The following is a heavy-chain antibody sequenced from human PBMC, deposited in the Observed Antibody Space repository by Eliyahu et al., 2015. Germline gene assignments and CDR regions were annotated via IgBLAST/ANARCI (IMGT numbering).Heavy chain of an antibody. Sequence: EVQLEESGGGLVQPGGSLRLSCAASGFTVRNNYLSWVRQAPGKGLEWVSVIYSGDNTYYADSVKGRFTISRDNSKNTLYLQMNSLRAEDTAVYYCARVLYDFWSGYQFDYWGQGTLVTVSS. V-gene: IGHV3-66*02. CDR2: IYSGDNT. CDR1: GFTVRNNY. D-gene: IGHD3-3*01. CDR3: ARVLYDFWSGYQFDY. J-gene: IGHJ4*02.